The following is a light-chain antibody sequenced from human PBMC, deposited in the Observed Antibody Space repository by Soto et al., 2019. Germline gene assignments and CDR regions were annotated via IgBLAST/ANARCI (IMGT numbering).Light chain of an antibody. J-gene: IGKJ1*01. CDR3: QKFDSAPT. V-gene: IGKV1-27*01. Sequence: DIQLTQSPSSLSASVGDRVTINCRASRGISDSLAWYQQKPGKVPHLLIHSASTLQSGVPSRFSGSGSGTDFTLTISSLQPEDVATYYCQKFDSAPTFGPGTMVDIK. CDR2: SAS. CDR1: RGISDS.